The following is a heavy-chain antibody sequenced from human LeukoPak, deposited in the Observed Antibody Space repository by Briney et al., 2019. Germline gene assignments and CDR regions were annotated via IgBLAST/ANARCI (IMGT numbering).Heavy chain of an antibody. CDR2: INHSGST. Sequence: LSETLSLTCAVYGGSFSGYYWSWIRQPPGKGLEWIGEINHSGSTNYNPSLKSRVTISVDTSKNQFSLKLSSVTAADTAVYYCAKCQRITMVRGVIPWFDPWGQGTLVTVSS. V-gene: IGHV4-34*01. CDR1: GGSFSGYY. D-gene: IGHD3-10*01. J-gene: IGHJ5*02. CDR3: AKCQRITMVRGVIPWFDP.